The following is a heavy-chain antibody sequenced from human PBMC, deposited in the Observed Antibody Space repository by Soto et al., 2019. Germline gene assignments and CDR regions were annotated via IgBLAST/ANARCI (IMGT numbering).Heavy chain of an antibody. J-gene: IGHJ4*02. V-gene: IGHV4-30-4*01. CDR2: IYYSGST. CDR1: GGSISSDDYY. Sequence: SETLSLTCTVSGGSISSDDYYWSWIRQPPGKGLEWIGYIYYSGSTYYNPSLKSRVTISVDTSKNQFSLKLSSVTAADTAVYYCAREGYYDSSGYYSWGQGTLVTVSS. CDR3: AREGYYDSSGYYS. D-gene: IGHD3-22*01.